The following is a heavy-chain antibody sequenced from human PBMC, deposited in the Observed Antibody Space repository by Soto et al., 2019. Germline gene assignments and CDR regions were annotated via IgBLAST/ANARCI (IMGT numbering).Heavy chain of an antibody. D-gene: IGHD6-6*01. CDR3: ARERPDGARLDP. J-gene: IGHJ5*02. CDR2: IHYSGST. Sequence: SETLSLTCTVSGGSVSSGSYYWSWIRQPPGKGLEWIGNIHYSGSTNYNPSLKSRVTISVDTSKNQFSLKLSSVTAADTAVYYCARERPDGARLDPWGQGTLVTVPS. CDR1: GGSVSSGSYY. V-gene: IGHV4-61*01.